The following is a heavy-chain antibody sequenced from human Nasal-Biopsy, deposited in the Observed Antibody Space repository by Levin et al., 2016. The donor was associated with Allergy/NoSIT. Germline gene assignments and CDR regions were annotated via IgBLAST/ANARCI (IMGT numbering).Heavy chain of an antibody. D-gene: IGHD2-2*01. CDR2: ISYDGAYK. CDR1: RLNLKNYG. CDR3: ATDGGKAYGSPSYMAV. V-gene: IGHV3-30*02. Sequence: GGSLRLSCAISRLNLKNYGLFWVRQAPGRGLEWVSFISYDGAYKFYADPVDGRFFISRDTSKRTLYLQMSSLRTEDTAVYFCATDGGKAYGSPSYMAVWGKGTMVTVSS. J-gene: IGHJ6*04.